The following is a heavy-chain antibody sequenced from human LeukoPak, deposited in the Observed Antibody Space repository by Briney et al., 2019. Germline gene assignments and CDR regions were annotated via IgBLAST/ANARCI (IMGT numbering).Heavy chain of an antibody. CDR2: INHSGST. Sequence: SETLSLTCAVNGESLSGHYWSWIRQPPGKGLEWIGEINHSGSTSYSPSFKSRVTISIDTSKNQFSLQLNSVTPEDTAVYYCARSSSGEGPYYYDSSGYSCLDYWGQGTLVTVSS. V-gene: IGHV4-34*01. J-gene: IGHJ4*02. CDR3: ARSSSGEGPYYYDSSGYSCLDY. CDR1: GESLSGHY. D-gene: IGHD3-22*01.